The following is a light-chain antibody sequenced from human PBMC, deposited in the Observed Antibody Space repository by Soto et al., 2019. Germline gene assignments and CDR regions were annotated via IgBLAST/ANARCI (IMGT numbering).Light chain of an antibody. J-gene: IGKJ4*01. CDR3: QQLYDYPFT. CDR2: TAP. V-gene: IGKV1-9*01. CDR1: QGISSY. Sequence: DIQLTQSPSFLSAPVADRVTITCRASQGISSYLAWYQQKPGIAPSLLIYTAPTLQSGVPSRCTGSGSGTEFTRTISSLQPEDFATYYCQQLYDYPFTFGGGAKVESK.